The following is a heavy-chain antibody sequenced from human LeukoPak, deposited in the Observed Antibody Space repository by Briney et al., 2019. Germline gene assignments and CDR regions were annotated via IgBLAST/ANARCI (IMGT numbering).Heavy chain of an antibody. J-gene: IGHJ6*03. CDR1: GFTFSDYA. V-gene: IGHV3-23*01. Sequence: GGSLRLSCAASGFTFSDYAMSWVRQTPGKGLEWVSAISGSGGNTYYADSVKGRFTISRDNSKNTLSLQLNSLRAEDTAVYYCAKSRNYYYYYMDVWGKGTTVTVSS. CDR3: AKSRNYYYYYMDV. CDR2: ISGSGGNT.